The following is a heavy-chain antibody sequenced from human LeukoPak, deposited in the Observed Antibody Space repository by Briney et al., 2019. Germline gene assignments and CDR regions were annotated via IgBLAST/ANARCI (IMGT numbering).Heavy chain of an antibody. Sequence: HTGGSLRPSCTASGFTFGDYAMSWVRQAPGKGLEWVGFIRSKAYGGTTEYAASVKGRFTISRDDSKSIAYLQMNSLKTEDTAVYYCTRENCSGGSCSNWFDPWGQGTLVTVSS. CDR3: TRENCSGGSCSNWFDP. CDR1: GFTFGDYA. V-gene: IGHV3-49*04. J-gene: IGHJ5*02. D-gene: IGHD2-15*01. CDR2: IRSKAYGGTT.